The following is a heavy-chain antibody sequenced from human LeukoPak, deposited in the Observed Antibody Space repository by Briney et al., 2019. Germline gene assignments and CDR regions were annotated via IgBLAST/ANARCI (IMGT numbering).Heavy chain of an antibody. J-gene: IGHJ4*02. V-gene: IGHV4-59*01. CDR2: VYYSGSTSGST. Sequence: PSETLSLTCSVSGGSIRSYYWSWIRQPPGKGLEWIGYVYYSGSTSGSTNFNPSLKSRVTISVDTSKNQFSLKLSSVTAAVTAVYYCARGQLGDGYNFDYWGQGTLVTVSS. CDR1: GGSIRSYY. D-gene: IGHD5-24*01. CDR3: ARGQLGDGYNFDY.